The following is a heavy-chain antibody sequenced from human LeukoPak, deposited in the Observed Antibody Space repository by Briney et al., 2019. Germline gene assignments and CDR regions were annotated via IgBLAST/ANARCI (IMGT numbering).Heavy chain of an antibody. CDR3: ARWRLVYYGSGSYSAYGMDV. CDR2: INHSGST. D-gene: IGHD3-10*01. CDR1: GGSFSGYY. J-gene: IGHJ6*04. Sequence: SQTLSLTCAVYGGSFSGYYSSWIRQPPGKGLEWIGEINHSGSTNYNPSLKSRVTISVDTSKNQFSLKPSSVTAADTAVYYCARWRLVYYGSGSYSAYGMDVWGKGTTVTVSS. V-gene: IGHV4-34*01.